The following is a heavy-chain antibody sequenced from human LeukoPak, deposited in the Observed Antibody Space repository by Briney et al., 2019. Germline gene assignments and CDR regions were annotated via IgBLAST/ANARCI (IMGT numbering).Heavy chain of an antibody. V-gene: IGHV4-61*02. CDR3: ARGKLERRPFDY. Sequence: SETLSLTCTVSGGSISSGSYYWSWIRQPAGKGLEWIGRIYTSGSTNYNPSLKSRVTISVDTSKNQFSLKLSSVTAADTAVYYCARGKLERRPFDYWGQGTLVTVSS. J-gene: IGHJ4*02. D-gene: IGHD1-1*01. CDR2: IYTSGST. CDR1: GGSISSGSYY.